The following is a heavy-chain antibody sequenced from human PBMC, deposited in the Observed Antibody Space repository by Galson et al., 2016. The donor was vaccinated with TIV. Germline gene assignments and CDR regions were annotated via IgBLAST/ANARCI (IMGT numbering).Heavy chain of an antibody. CDR3: AKVRSSGFSYYYGIDV. CDR2: ISGGGGSS. D-gene: IGHD3-22*01. CDR1: GFTFSSYA. Sequence: SLRLSCAASGFTFSSYALTWVRQAPGKGLEWVSAISGGGGSSYYGDSVKGRFTISRDNSEKMSYLQMNSLRAEDTAVYYCAKVRSSGFSYYYGIDVWGQGTTVTVS. J-gene: IGHJ6*02. V-gene: IGHV3-23*01.